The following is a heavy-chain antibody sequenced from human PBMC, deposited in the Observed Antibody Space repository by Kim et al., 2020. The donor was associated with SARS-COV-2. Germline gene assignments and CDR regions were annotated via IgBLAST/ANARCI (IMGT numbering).Heavy chain of an antibody. Sequence: STSYNPSLKSRVTISVDTAKNQFARKRGSVTAADTAVYYCARVYSGYDDYWGQGTLVTVSS. J-gene: IGHJ4*02. D-gene: IGHD5-12*01. V-gene: IGHV4-59*01. CDR3: ARVYSGYDDY. CDR2: ST.